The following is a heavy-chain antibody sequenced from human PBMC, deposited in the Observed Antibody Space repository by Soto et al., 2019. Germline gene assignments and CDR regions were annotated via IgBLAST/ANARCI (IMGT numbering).Heavy chain of an antibody. CDR2: ISGSGGST. D-gene: IGHD3-3*01. Sequence: EVQLLESGGSLVQPGGSLRLSCAASGFTFSSCAMSWVRQAPGKGLEWVSAISGSGGSTYYADSVKGRFTISRDNSKNTLYLQMNSLRAEDTAVYYCAKGRRVTIFGVDPGTLDVWGKGTTVTVSS. J-gene: IGHJ6*04. V-gene: IGHV3-23*01. CDR3: AKGRRVTIFGVDPGTLDV. CDR1: GFTFSSCA.